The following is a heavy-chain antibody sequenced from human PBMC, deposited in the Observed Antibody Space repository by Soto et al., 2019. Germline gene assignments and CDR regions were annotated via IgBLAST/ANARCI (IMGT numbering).Heavy chain of an antibody. V-gene: IGHV3-30-3*01. CDR1: GFTFSSYA. Sequence: QVQLVESGGGVVQPGRSLRLSCAASGFTFSSYAMHWVRQAPGKGLEWVAVISYDGIYKYYADSVKGRFIISRDNSKNTLYLQMNSLRAEDTAVYYYAVSYYYDSSGYSYYFDYWGQGTLVTVSS. D-gene: IGHD3-22*01. J-gene: IGHJ4*02. CDR3: AVSYYYDSSGYSYYFDY. CDR2: ISYDGIYK.